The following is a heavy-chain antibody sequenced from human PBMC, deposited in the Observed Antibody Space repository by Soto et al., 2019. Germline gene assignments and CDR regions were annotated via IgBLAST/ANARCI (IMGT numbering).Heavy chain of an antibody. V-gene: IGHV4-30-4*01. CDR2: IYYSGST. CDR1: GGSINSGDYH. Sequence: SETLSLTCTVSGGSINSGDYHWSWIRQSPGKGLEWIGAIYYSGSTYYNPSLKSRIRISVDTSNNQFSLNINSVTAADTAVYYCARDCRVPSAGAMDVWGQGTTVTVSS. J-gene: IGHJ6*02. D-gene: IGHD2-15*01. CDR3: ARDCRVPSAGAMDV.